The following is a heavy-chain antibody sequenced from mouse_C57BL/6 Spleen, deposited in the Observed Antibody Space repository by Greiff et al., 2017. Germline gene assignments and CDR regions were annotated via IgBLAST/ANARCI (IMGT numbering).Heavy chain of an antibody. J-gene: IGHJ3*01. V-gene: IGHV14-2*01. Sequence: EVQLQESGAELVKPGASVKLSCTASGFNIKDYYMHWVKQRTEQGLEWIGRIDPEDGDTKYAPKFQGKATLTADTSSNTASLQLSSLTSEDTAVYYCASGGYGDEAWFAYWGQGTLVTVSA. D-gene: IGHD2-13*01. CDR3: ASGGYGDEAWFAY. CDR1: GFNIKDYY. CDR2: IDPEDGDT.